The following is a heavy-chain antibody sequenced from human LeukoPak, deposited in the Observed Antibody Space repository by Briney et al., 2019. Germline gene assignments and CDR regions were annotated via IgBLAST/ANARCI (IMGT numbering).Heavy chain of an antibody. Sequence: PGGSLRLSCAASGFTVSSNYMSWVRQAPGKGLEWVSVIYSGGSTYYADSVKGRFTISRDNSKNTLYLQMNSLRAEDTAVYYCARDPSRRDGYNLRYYYYGMDVWGQGTTVTVSS. J-gene: IGHJ6*02. CDR3: ARDPSRRDGYNLRYYYYGMDV. D-gene: IGHD5-24*01. V-gene: IGHV3-53*05. CDR2: IYSGGST. CDR1: GFTVSSNY.